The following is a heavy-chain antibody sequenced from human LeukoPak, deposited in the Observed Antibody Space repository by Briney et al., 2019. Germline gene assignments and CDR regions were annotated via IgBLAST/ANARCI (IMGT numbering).Heavy chain of an antibody. CDR3: AKDIRAAAGEFDY. V-gene: IGHV3-53*01. CDR2: IYSGGST. CDR1: GFTVSSNY. J-gene: IGHJ4*02. D-gene: IGHD6-13*01. Sequence: PGGSLRLSCAASGFTVSSNYMSWVRQAPGKGLEWVSIIYSGGSTFYADSVKGRFTISRDNSKNTLYLQMNSLRAEDTAVYYCAKDIRAAAGEFDYWGQGTLVTVSS.